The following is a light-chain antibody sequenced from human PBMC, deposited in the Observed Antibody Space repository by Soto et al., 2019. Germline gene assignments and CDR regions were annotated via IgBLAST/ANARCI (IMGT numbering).Light chain of an antibody. CDR3: LQVYSFPRT. J-gene: IGKJ1*01. CDR1: QGLTSY. CDR2: AAS. Sequence: AIRVTHSPSSFSASTGDRVTITCRASQGLTSYLAWFQQKPGKAPQYLIQAASILQSGVPSRFSGSGSGTEFILTINNLQPEDFASYFCLQVYSFPRTFGLGTKVEI. V-gene: IGKV1-8*01.